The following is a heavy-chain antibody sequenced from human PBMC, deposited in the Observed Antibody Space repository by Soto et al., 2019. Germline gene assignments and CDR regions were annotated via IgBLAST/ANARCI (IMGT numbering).Heavy chain of an antibody. V-gene: IGHV1-69*02. J-gene: IGHJ4*02. CDR1: GGTFSSYT. CDR3: ARAYSGYDSAVDY. Sequence: VASVKVSCKASGGTFSSYTISWVRQAPGQGLEWMGRVIPILGIANYAQKFQGRVTITADKSTSTAYMELSSLRSEDTAVYYCARAYSGYDSAVDYWGQGTLVTVSS. D-gene: IGHD5-12*01. CDR2: VIPILGIA.